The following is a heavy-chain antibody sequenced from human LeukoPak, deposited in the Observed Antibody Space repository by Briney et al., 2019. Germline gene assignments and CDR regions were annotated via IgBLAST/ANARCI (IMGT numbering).Heavy chain of an antibody. J-gene: IGHJ4*02. CDR3: ARHNVVYYGSGAHFDY. CDR2: IYYSGST. V-gene: IGHV4-59*08. CDR1: GGSISSYY. D-gene: IGHD3-10*01. Sequence: SETLSLTCTVSGGSISSYYWSWIRQPPGKGLEWIGYIYYSGSTNYNPSLKSRVTISVDTSKNQFSLKLSSVAAADTAVYYCARHNVVYYGSGAHFDYWAQGTLVTVSS.